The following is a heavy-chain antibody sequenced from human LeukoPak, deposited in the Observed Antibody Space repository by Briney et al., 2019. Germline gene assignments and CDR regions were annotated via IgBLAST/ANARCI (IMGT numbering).Heavy chain of an antibody. V-gene: IGHV4-4*02. CDR3: ASSTSFYYASLSFDY. CDR1: GGSITNNNW. Sequence: SETLSLTCAVSGGSITNNNWWSWVRQSPGKGLEWIGEIYHSGSTYYNPSLKSRVTISVDTSKNQFSLKLSSVTAADTAVYYCASSTSFYYASLSFDYWGQGTLVTVSS. D-gene: IGHD3-22*01. CDR2: IYHSGST. J-gene: IGHJ4*02.